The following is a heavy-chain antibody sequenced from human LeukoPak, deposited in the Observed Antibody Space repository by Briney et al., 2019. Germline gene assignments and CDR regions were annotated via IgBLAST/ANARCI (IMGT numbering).Heavy chain of an antibody. D-gene: IGHD3-10*01. J-gene: IGHJ5*01. CDR1: GGSISSYY. V-gene: IGHV4-4*07. Sequence: SSETLSLTCTVSGGSISSYYWSWIRQPAGKGLEWIGRIYTSGSTNYNPSLKSRVTISPDTSKNQLFLKLNSVTAADTAVYYCARLVWLGESPGSWFDSWGQGTLVTVSS. CDR3: ARLVWLGESPGSWFDS. CDR2: IYTSGST.